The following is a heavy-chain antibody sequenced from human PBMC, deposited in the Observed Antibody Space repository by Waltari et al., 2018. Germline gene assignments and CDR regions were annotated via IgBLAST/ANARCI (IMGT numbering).Heavy chain of an antibody. CDR3: ARPSTGGPTYYYYYMDV. V-gene: IGHV1-69*01. J-gene: IGHJ6*03. CDR2: IIPIFGTA. D-gene: IGHD7-27*01. Sequence: QVQLVQSGAEVKKPGSSVTVSCTASGGTLSSYSISWVRQATGQGLEWMGGIIPIFGTANYAQKFQGRVTITADESTSTAYMGLSSLRSEDTAVYYCARPSTGGPTYYYYYMDVWGKGTTVTVSS. CDR1: GGTLSSYS.